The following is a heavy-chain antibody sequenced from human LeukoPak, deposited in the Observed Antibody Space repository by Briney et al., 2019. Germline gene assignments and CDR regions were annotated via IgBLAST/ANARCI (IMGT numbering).Heavy chain of an antibody. CDR2: THPGDSDT. CDR1: GYSFSSYW. D-gene: IGHD4-23*01. Sequence: GESLKISCKGSGYSFSSYWIAWVRQMPGKGLEWMGITHPGDSDTRKNPSFRGQVTISADKSISTAYLQWSSLKASDTAIYYCARGNDFGGNGRFDYWGQGTLVTVSS. CDR3: ARGNDFGGNGRFDY. J-gene: IGHJ4*02. V-gene: IGHV5-51*01.